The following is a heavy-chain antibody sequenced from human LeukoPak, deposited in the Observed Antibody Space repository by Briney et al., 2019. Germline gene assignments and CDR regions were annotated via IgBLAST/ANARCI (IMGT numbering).Heavy chain of an antibody. CDR1: GYSISGGYY. CDR3: VRDFRSFDSDDYGNTLDI. V-gene: IGHV4-38-2*02. D-gene: IGHD4-17*01. J-gene: IGHJ3*02. CDR2: IHHTGST. Sequence: SETLSLTCTVSGYSISGGYYWGWIRQPPGKGLEWIGSIHHTGSTYSNPSLRSRVTMSVDTSKNQVSLNLRSVTAADTAIYYCVRDFRSFDSDDYGNTLDIWGQGTMVTVSS.